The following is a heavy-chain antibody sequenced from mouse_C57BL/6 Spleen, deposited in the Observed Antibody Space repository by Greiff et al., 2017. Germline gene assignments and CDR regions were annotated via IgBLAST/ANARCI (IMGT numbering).Heavy chain of an antibody. J-gene: IGHJ3*01. Sequence: QVHVKQSGAELVRPGTSVKMSCKASGYTFTNYWIGWAKQRPGHGLEWIGDIYPGGGYTNYNEKFKGKATLTADKSSSTASMQFSSLTSEDSAIYYCARGLGSSPFAYWGQGTLVTVSA. V-gene: IGHV1-63*01. CDR3: ARGLGSSPFAY. D-gene: IGHD1-1*01. CDR2: IYPGGGYT. CDR1: GYTFTNYW.